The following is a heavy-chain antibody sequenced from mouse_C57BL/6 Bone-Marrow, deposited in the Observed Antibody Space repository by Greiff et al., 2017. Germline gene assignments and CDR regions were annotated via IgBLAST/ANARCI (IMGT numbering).Heavy chain of an antibody. D-gene: IGHD2-4*01. Sequence: VQLQQSGAELARPGASVKMSCKASGYTFTSYTMHWVKQRPGQGLEWIGYINPSSGYTKYNQKFKDKATLTADKSSSTAYMQLSSLTSEDSAVYYCARYYYDYDERYYAMDYWGQGTSVTVSS. CDR3: ARYYYDYDERYYAMDY. V-gene: IGHV1-4*01. CDR1: GYTFTSYT. J-gene: IGHJ4*01. CDR2: INPSSGYT.